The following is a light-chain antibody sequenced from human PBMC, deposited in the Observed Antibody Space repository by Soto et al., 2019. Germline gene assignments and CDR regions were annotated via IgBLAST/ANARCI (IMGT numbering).Light chain of an antibody. CDR3: MQALQTPLT. V-gene: IGKV2-28*01. CDR2: LGS. J-gene: IGKJ4*01. Sequence: DLLMTQNPLSLPVTPGEPASIACVSSQTILHSNGYNYLDWYLQKPGQSPQLLIYLGSNRASGVPDRFSGSGSGTDFTLKISRVEAEDVGVYYCMQALQTPLTFAGGAKVDI. CDR1: QTILHSNGYNY.